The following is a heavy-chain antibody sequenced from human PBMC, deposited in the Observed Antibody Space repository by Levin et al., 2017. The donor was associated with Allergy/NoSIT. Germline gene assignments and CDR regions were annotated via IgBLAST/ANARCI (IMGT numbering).Heavy chain of an antibody. D-gene: IGHD4-17*01. CDR3: ARALKDYGDYDS. CDR1: GGTFNSHA. CDR2: IILTFGTT. Sequence: GASVKVSCKASGGTFNSHAISWVRQAPGQGLEWIGGIILTFGTTNYAPKFQGRVSITAAESTSTAYMELSSLRSEDTAVYYCARALKDYGDYDSWGQGTLVTVSS. V-gene: IGHV1-69*13. J-gene: IGHJ4*02.